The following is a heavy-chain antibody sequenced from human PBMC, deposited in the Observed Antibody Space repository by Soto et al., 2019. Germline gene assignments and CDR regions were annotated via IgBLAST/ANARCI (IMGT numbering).Heavy chain of an antibody. Sequence: GGSLRLSCAGSGFGFSNYAMSWVRQTPTKGLEWVSTIRASGVTTFYAEYARGRFTISRDNSKDTLYLQMNSLTAEDTALYYCAKGAIGRLDYWGQGTQVTVSS. CDR3: AKGAIGRLDY. CDR1: GFGFSNYA. J-gene: IGHJ4*02. V-gene: IGHV3-23*01. CDR2: IRASGVTT. D-gene: IGHD1-26*01.